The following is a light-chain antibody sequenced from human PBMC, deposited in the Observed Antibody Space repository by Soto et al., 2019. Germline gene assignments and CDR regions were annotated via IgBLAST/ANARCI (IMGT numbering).Light chain of an antibody. V-gene: IGKV2-28*01. CDR2: FGS. CDR1: QSLLYNNTYNY. Sequence: EIVMTQSPLTLPFTPGYPSSISCISSQSLLYNNTYNYLDWYVQKPGQSPQLLIYFGSNRAPGVPDRFSGSGSGTDFTLKINRVEAEDVGPYYCMQALQSLTFGQGTRLEI. J-gene: IGKJ5*01. CDR3: MQALQSLT.